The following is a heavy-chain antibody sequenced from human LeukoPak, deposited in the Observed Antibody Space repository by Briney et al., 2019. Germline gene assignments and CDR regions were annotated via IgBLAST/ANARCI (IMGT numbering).Heavy chain of an antibody. J-gene: IGHJ4*02. D-gene: IGHD6-13*01. V-gene: IGHV1-2*02. CDR3: ARATRYSSSWYAY. CDR1: GYTFTSYY. CDR2: INPNSGGT. Sequence: ASVKVSCKASGYTFTSYYMHWVRQAPGQGLEWMGWINPNSGGTNYAQEFQGRVTMTRDTSISTAYMELSRLRSDDTAVYYCARATRYSSSWYAYWGQGTLVTVSS.